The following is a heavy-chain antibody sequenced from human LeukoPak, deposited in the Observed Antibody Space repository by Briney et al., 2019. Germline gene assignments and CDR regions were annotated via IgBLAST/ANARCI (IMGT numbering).Heavy chain of an antibody. Sequence: ASVKVSCKASGYTFTSYGISWVRQAPGQGLEWMGWISAYNGNTNYAQKLQGRVTMTTDTSTSTAYMELRSLRSDDTAVYYCARDTNVAVAGSPIDYWGQGTLVTVSS. D-gene: IGHD6-19*01. CDR2: ISAYNGNT. CDR1: GYTFTSYG. CDR3: ARDTNVAVAGSPIDY. J-gene: IGHJ4*02. V-gene: IGHV1-18*01.